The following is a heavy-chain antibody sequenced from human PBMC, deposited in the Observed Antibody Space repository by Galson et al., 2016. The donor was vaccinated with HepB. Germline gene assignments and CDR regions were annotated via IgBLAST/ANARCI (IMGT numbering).Heavy chain of an antibody. J-gene: IGHJ6*02. CDR2: IYHSGST. V-gene: IGHV4-4*01. CDR1: GGSISSSKW. CDR3: ARGLPMFRGIDFLHGRALDV. Sequence: ETLSLTCAISGGSISSSKWWSWVRPPPGKGLEWIGEIYHSGSTNYNPSLESRVTISLDKSKNQFSLKLSSVSAADTALYFCARGLPMFRGIDFLHGRALDVWGQGTTVTVSS. D-gene: IGHD3-10*01.